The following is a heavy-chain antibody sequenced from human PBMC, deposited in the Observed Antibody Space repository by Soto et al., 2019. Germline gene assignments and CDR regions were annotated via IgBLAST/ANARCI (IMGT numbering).Heavy chain of an antibody. D-gene: IGHD3-3*01. CDR3: ARERARGDTRGWFDP. J-gene: IGHJ5*02. Sequence: EVQLVESGGGLVQPGGSLRLSCAASGFTFSSYSMNWVRQAPGKGLEWVSYISSSSSTIYYADSVKGRFTISRDNAKNSLYLQMNSLRDEDTAVYYCARERARGDTRGWFDPWGQGTLVTVSS. CDR2: ISSSSSTI. CDR1: GFTFSSYS. V-gene: IGHV3-48*02.